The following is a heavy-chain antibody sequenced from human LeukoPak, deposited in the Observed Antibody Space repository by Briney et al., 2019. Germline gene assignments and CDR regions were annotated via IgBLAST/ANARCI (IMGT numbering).Heavy chain of an antibody. D-gene: IGHD3-10*01. CDR3: ATGIIEELVAATGFDY. Sequence: GASVKVSCKVSGYTLTELSMHWVRQAPGKGLEWMGSFDPGDGKTLYAQQWQGRISLAEDTSKDTAYMELGSLRPDDTAVYFCATGIIEELVAATGFDYWGQGTLVTVSS. CDR2: FDPGDGKT. V-gene: IGHV1-24*01. CDR1: GYTLTELS. J-gene: IGHJ4*02.